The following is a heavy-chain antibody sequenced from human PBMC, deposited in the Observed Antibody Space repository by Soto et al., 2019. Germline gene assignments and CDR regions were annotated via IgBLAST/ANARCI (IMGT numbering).Heavy chain of an antibody. J-gene: IGHJ4*02. CDR1: GFTFTSYA. V-gene: IGHV3-23*01. D-gene: IGHD1-26*01. CDR3: ARGRRSGCYRSHGVDQ. CDR2: ISGSGDST. Sequence: EVQLLESGGGLVKPGGSLRLSCAASGFTFTSYAMSWVRQAPGKGLEWVSDISGSGDSTYYADSLKGRFTIPRDNSKNTLYLEMNRLRADDTAVYYCARGRRSGCYRSHGVDQWGQGNLVPGSS.